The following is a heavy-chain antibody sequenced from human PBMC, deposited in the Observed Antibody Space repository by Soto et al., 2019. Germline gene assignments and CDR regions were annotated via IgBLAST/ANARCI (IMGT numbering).Heavy chain of an antibody. D-gene: IGHD1-7*01. CDR1: GGTFSSYA. CDR2: IIPIFGTA. J-gene: IGHJ6*02. CDR3: AGPPELTRIYYYYGMDV. V-gene: IGHV1-69*13. Sequence: ASVKVSCKASGGTFSSYAISWVRQAPGQGLEWMGGIIPIFGTANYAQKFQGRVTITADESTSTAYMELSSLRSEDTAVYYCAGPPELTRIYYYYGMDVWGRGTTVTVSS.